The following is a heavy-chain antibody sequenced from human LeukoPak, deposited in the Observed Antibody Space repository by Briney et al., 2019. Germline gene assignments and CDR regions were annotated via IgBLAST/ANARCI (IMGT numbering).Heavy chain of an antibody. Sequence: ASVKVSCKASGYTFTSYAMHWVRQAPGQRLEWMGWINAGNGNTKYSQKFQGRVTITRDTSASTAYMELSSLRSEDTAVYYCARGSSWELLIYYYYYGMDVWGQGTTGTVSS. CDR2: INAGNGNT. CDR3: ARGSSWELLIYYYYYGMDV. D-gene: IGHD1-26*01. CDR1: GYTFTSYA. V-gene: IGHV1-3*01. J-gene: IGHJ6*02.